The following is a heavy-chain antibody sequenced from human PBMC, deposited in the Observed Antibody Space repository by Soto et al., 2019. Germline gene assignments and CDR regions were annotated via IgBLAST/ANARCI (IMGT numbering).Heavy chain of an antibody. Sequence: SETLSLTCTVSGGSISSGGYYWSWIRQHPGKGLEWIGYIYYSGSTYYNPSLKSRVTISVDTSKNQFSLKLSSVTAADTAVYYCARKAAADGKKGGFDYWGQGTLVTVSS. CDR2: IYYSGST. CDR1: GGSISSGGYY. J-gene: IGHJ4*02. CDR3: ARKAAADGKKGGFDY. V-gene: IGHV4-31*03. D-gene: IGHD6-13*01.